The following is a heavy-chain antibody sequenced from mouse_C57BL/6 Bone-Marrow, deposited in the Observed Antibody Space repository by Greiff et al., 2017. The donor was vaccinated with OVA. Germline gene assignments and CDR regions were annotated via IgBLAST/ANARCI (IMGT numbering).Heavy chain of an antibody. CDR1: GFTFSDYY. D-gene: IGHD3-2*02. CDR2: INYDGSST. Sequence: EVQVVESEGGLVQPGSSMKLSCTASGFTFSDYYMAWVRQVPEKGLEWVANINYDGSSTYYLDSLKSRFIISRDNAKNILYLQMSSLKSEDTATYYCARGAQAYYYAMDYWGQGTSVTVSS. CDR3: ARGAQAYYYAMDY. V-gene: IGHV5-16*01. J-gene: IGHJ4*01.